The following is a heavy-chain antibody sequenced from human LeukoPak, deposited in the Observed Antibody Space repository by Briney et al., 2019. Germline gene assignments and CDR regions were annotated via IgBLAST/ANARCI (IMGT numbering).Heavy chain of an antibody. CDR3: AKRGTVHVVDTAMAGGLSFDY. J-gene: IGHJ4*02. V-gene: IGHV3-30*02. CDR1: GFTFSSYG. Sequence: PGGSLRLSCAASGFTFSSYGMHWVRQAPGKGLEWVALIRYDGSNKYYADSVKGRFTISRDNSKNTLYLQMNSLRAEDTAVYYCAKRGTVHVVDTAMAGGLSFDYWGQGTPVTVSS. D-gene: IGHD5-18*01. CDR2: IRYDGSNK.